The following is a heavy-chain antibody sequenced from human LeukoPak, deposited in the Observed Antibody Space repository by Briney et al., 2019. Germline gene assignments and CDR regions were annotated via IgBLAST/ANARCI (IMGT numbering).Heavy chain of an antibody. Sequence: PSETLSLTCAVSNYSITSGYFWGWIRQPPGKGLEWIASIYHSGTTYYNPSLRNRVTLFVDTSKNPCSLKLTSLTAADTAVYYCARDGVFHDSDGYSFDYWGQGTLVTVSS. CDR3: ARDGVFHDSDGYSFDY. D-gene: IGHD3-22*01. CDR2: IYHSGTT. V-gene: IGHV4-38-2*02. CDR1: NYSITSGYF. J-gene: IGHJ4*02.